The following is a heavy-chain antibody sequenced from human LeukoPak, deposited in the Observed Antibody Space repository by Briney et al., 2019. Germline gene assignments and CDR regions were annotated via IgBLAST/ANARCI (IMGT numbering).Heavy chain of an antibody. J-gene: IGHJ5*02. Sequence: GESLKISCKGSGYSCTSYWISWVHQMPGKGLEWMGRIDPSDSYANYSPSFQGHVTISADKSISTAYLQWSSLKASDTAMYYCARKSNPDYDILTGYYNDPAFDPWGQGTLVTVSS. V-gene: IGHV5-10-1*01. CDR2: IDPSDSYA. CDR3: ARKSNPDYDILTGYYNDPAFDP. CDR1: GYSCTSYW. D-gene: IGHD3-9*01.